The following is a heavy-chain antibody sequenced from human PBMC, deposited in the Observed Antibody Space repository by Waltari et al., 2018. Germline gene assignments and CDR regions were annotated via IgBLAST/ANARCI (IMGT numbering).Heavy chain of an antibody. Sequence: EVQLVESGGGLVQPGGSLRLSCAASGFTFSTYWMTWVRQTPGKGLKCGANKNPDGSEKYYVDSVKGRLTISRDNAKNSLYLQMNSLRAEDTSVYYCARDLNWETYWGRGALVTVSS. CDR3: ARDLNWETY. V-gene: IGHV3-7*01. CDR2: KNPDGSEK. J-gene: IGHJ4*02. D-gene: IGHD7-27*01. CDR1: GFTFSTYW.